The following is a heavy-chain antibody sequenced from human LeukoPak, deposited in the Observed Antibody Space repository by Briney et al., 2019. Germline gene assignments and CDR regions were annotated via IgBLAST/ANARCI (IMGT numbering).Heavy chain of an antibody. V-gene: IGHV4-34*01. CDR3: AKAYGDYETKTCRRAYFDY. D-gene: IGHD4-17*01. CDR2: INHSGST. J-gene: IGHJ4*02. CDR1: GVSFSGYY. Sequence: PSETLSLTCAAYGVSFSGYYLSRIRQPPGKGLEWLAVINHSGSTNSNPSLKSRVTISVDTYKHQSSLRLNSVTAADTAVYYCAKAYGDYETKTCRRAYFDYWGQGTLVTVSS.